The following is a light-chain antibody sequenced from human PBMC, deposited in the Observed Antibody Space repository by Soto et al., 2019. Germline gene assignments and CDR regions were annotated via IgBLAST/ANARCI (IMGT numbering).Light chain of an antibody. Sequence: SVLTQSTGTLSLSPGERATLSCRASQSVPSTYLAWYQQKPGQAPRLLIYGASTRAPGIPARFSGSGSGTDFTLTISSLEPEDFAVYYCQQRRSWPPTIPFGQGTLPEI. V-gene: IGKV3-11*01. CDR3: QQRRSWPPTIP. CDR1: QSVPSTY. J-gene: IGKJ5*01. CDR2: GAS.